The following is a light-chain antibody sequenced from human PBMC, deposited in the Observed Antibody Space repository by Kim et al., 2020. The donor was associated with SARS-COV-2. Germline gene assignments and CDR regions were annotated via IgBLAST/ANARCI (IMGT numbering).Light chain of an antibody. Sequence: PGKTARITCGGNNIGSKSVHWYQQKPGQAPVLVIYYDSDRPSGIPERFSGSNSGNTATLTISRVEAGDEADYYCQVWDSSSDLRYVFGTGTKVTVL. CDR2: YDS. CDR3: QVWDSSSDLRYV. CDR1: NIGSKS. J-gene: IGLJ1*01. V-gene: IGLV3-21*04.